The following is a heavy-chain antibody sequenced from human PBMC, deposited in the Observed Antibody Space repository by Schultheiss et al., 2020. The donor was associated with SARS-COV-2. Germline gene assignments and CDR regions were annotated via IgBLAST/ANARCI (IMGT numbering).Heavy chain of an antibody. CDR3: ARPIYDFWSGPNDPRYYYYGMDV. CDR1: GFTFSSYS. J-gene: IGHJ6*02. CDR2: ISGSGGST. D-gene: IGHD3-3*01. V-gene: IGHV3-23*01. Sequence: GESLKISCAASGFTFSSYSMNWVRQASGKGLEWVSAISGSGGSTYYADSVKGRFTISRDNSKNTLFLQMNSLRAEDTAVYYCARPIYDFWSGPNDPRYYYYGMDVWGQGTTVTVSS.